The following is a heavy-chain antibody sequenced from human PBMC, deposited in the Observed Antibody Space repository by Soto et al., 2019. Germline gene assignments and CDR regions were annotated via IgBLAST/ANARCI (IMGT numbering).Heavy chain of an antibody. CDR1: GYTFTSYG. V-gene: IGHV1-18*01. CDR2: ISAYNGNT. Sequence: GASVKVSCKASGYTFTSYGISWVREAPGQGLEWMGWISAYNGNTNYAQKLQGRVTMTTDTSTSTAYMELRSLRSDDTAVYYCARARSWYYDFWSGYYNYYYCGMDVWGQGTTVTVSS. CDR3: ARARSWYYDFWSGYYNYYYCGMDV. D-gene: IGHD3-3*01. J-gene: IGHJ6*02.